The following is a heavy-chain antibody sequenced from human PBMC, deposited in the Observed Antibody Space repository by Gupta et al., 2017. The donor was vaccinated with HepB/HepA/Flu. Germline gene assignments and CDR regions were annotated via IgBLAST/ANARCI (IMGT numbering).Heavy chain of an antibody. CDR1: RLSIRGTA. D-gene: IGHD3-3*01. CDR3: AKDLYFWSAMDV. J-gene: IGHJ6*03. Sequence: EVQLLESGGALAQPGGSLRRSCAASRLSIRGTAVGWVRQAPGKGLEWVSGIGSDMNAHYGDSVRGRFTISRDNSKNTVYLQMNSLRAEDTAVYYCAKDLYFWSAMDVWGTGTTVTVSS. V-gene: IGHV3-23*01. CDR2: IGSDMNA.